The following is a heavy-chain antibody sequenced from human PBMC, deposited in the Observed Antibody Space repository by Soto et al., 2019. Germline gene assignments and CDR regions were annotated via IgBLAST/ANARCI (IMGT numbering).Heavy chain of an antibody. J-gene: IGHJ3*01. CDR1: GFTFGDYW. CDR3: ARDRYSSSLFDF. Sequence: GGSLRLSCAASGFTFGDYWVSWVRQAPGMGLEWVANIKSDGSDKYYVDSVKGRFTISRDNTKNSLSLQMNSLRAEDTAVYYCARDRYSSSLFDFWGQGTMVTVSS. V-gene: IGHV3-7*03. D-gene: IGHD6-13*01. CDR2: IKSDGSDK.